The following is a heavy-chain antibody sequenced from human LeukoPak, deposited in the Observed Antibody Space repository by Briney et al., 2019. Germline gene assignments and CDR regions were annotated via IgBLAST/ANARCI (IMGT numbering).Heavy chain of an antibody. CDR2: INQDGSVR. CDR3: ARSGTTYYYDSGSRI. Sequence: GALRLFFSASGFTFNYYWVIWVRQAPGEGLDWVANINQDGSVRYYVASVKGRFTISRDNAKNSLYLQMNSLRAEDTAVYYCARSGTTYYYDSGSRIWGQGTMVTVSS. CDR1: GFTFNYYW. V-gene: IGHV3-7*01. D-gene: IGHD3-22*01. J-gene: IGHJ3*02.